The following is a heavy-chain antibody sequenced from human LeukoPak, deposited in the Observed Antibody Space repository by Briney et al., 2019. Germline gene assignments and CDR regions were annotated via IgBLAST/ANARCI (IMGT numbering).Heavy chain of an antibody. D-gene: IGHD3-10*01. CDR1: GFTFSTYA. CDR3: AKEGTPQVSTWYDL. J-gene: IGHJ5*02. CDR2: ISYEGGTQ. V-gene: IGHV3-30*04. Sequence: GGSLRLSCAASGFTFSTYAMHWVRHAPGKGLEWVAVISYEGGTQHYADSVKGRFIISRDNPRNTLYLQMNILRTEDTAVYYCAKEGTPQVSTWYDLWGQGTQVIVSS.